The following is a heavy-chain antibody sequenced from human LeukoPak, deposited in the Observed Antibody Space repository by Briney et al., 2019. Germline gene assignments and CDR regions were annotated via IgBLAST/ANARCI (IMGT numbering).Heavy chain of an antibody. Sequence: SETLFLTCAVYGDSFSGYYWSWIRQPPGKGLEWIAEINHRGTTHYNPSLKSRVNISADTSKNQFSLHLDSVTAADTAVYYCAKADSSSWYRHFDYWGQGTLVTVSS. D-gene: IGHD6-13*01. V-gene: IGHV4-34*01. CDR3: AKADSSSWYRHFDY. CDR1: GDSFSGYY. CDR2: INHRGTT. J-gene: IGHJ4*02.